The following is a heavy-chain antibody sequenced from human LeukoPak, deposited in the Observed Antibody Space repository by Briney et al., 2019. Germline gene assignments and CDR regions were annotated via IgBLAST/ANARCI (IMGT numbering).Heavy chain of an antibody. J-gene: IGHJ6*03. CDR2: IYSGGST. CDR1: GFTVSSNY. D-gene: IGHD2-2*01. Sequence: GSLRLSCAASGFTVSSNYMSWVRQAPGKGLEWVSVIYSGGSTYYADSVKGRFTISRDNSKNTLYLQMNSLRAEDTAVYYCARSCSYCSSTYYMDVWGKGTTVTVSS. CDR3: ARSCSYCSSTYYMDV. V-gene: IGHV3-53*01.